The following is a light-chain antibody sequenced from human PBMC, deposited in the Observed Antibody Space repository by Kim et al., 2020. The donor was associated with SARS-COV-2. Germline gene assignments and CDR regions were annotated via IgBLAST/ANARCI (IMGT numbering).Light chain of an antibody. CDR3: QQYADLPCT. Sequence: SPRQGATPSCRASESVGSGNLAWYKKTTVPGPRRLIYGASSRATGIPDTCSGGGSGTDFTLSLSGLEPEDFAVYHCQQYADLPCTFGQGTKVDIK. J-gene: IGKJ2*02. CDR2: GAS. V-gene: IGKV3-20*01. CDR1: ESVGSGN.